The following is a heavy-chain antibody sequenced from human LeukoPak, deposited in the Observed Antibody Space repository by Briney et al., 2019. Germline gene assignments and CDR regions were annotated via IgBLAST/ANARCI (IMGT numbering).Heavy chain of an antibody. CDR2: IYYSGSS. V-gene: IGHV4-59*01. J-gene: IGHJ4*02. CDR3: ARTYGDFDY. D-gene: IGHD4-17*01. Sequence: PSETLSLTCNVSGGSISGYHWSWIRQPPGKGLEWLGYIYYSGSSNYNPSLKSRVTISVDTSKNQFSLKLSSVTAADTAVYYCARTYGDFDYWGQGTLVTVSS. CDR1: GGSISGYH.